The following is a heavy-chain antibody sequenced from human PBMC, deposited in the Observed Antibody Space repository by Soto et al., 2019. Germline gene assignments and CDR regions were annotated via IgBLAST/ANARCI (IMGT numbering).Heavy chain of an antibody. Sequence: QVQLVESGGGVVQPGRSLRLSCAASGFTFSSYGMHWVRQAPGKGLEWVAVISYDGSNKYYADSVKGRFTISRDNSKNMLYLRMNSLRAEDTDVYYCAKVLIAFGYSSGWYLGLTDAFDIWGQGTMVTVSS. J-gene: IGHJ3*02. CDR1: GFTFSSYG. CDR2: ISYDGSNK. CDR3: AKVLIAFGYSSGWYLGLTDAFDI. D-gene: IGHD6-19*01. V-gene: IGHV3-30*18.